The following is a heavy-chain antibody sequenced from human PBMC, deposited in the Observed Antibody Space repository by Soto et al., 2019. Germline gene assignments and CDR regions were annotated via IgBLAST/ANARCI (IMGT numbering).Heavy chain of an antibody. Sequence: QVQLVQSGAEVKKPGSSVQVSCKASGGTFSSYAISWVRQAPGQGLEWMGGIIPIFGTANYAQKFQGRVTITADESTSTAYMELSSLRSEDTAVYYCASGRSTYYYDSSGYYLDYWGQGTLVTVSS. CDR1: GGTFSSYA. CDR2: IIPIFGTA. CDR3: ASGRSTYYYDSSGYYLDY. D-gene: IGHD3-22*01. J-gene: IGHJ4*02. V-gene: IGHV1-69*01.